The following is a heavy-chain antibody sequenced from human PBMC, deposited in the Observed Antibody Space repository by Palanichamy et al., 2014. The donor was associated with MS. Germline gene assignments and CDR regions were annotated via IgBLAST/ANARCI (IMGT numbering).Heavy chain of an antibody. Sequence: QVQLQESGPGLVKPSPDPVPHLRCLWWLHQQWWLLLELGPAATGKGLEWIGHIYYSGTTYYNPSLKSRVTISVDTSKNQFSLKLTSVTAADTAVYYCARWGYGDYVFAYWGQGSLVTVSS. J-gene: IGHJ4*02. V-gene: IGHV4-30-4*07. CDR2: IYYSGTT. CDR3: ARWGYGDYVFAY. D-gene: IGHD4-17*01. CDR1: WLHQQWWLL.